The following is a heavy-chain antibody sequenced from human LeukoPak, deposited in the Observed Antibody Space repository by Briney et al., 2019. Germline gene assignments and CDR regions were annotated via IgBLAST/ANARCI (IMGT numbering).Heavy chain of an antibody. D-gene: IGHD1-26*01. CDR3: ARAPPGTVGANFDY. Sequence: GASVKVSCKASGYTFTNYGISWVRQAPGQGLEWMGWIRANNGETNYARKLQGRVTMTTDTSTSTAYMELRTLISDDTAVYYCARAPPGTVGANFDYWGQGTLVTVSS. J-gene: IGHJ4*02. CDR2: IRANNGET. V-gene: IGHV1-18*01. CDR1: GYTFTNYG.